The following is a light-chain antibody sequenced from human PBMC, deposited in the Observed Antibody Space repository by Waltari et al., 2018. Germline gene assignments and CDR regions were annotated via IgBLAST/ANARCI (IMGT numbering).Light chain of an antibody. CDR3: QQYYSTPRT. CDR2: KAS. CDR1: QSVSSW. V-gene: IGKV1-5*03. J-gene: IGKJ1*01. Sequence: DIQMTQSPSTLSASVGDRVTITCRASQSVSSWLAWYQQKPGKAPKLLIYKASTLETGVPSRFSGSGSGTEFTLTISSLQPDDCATYYCQQYYSTPRTFGQGTKVEIK.